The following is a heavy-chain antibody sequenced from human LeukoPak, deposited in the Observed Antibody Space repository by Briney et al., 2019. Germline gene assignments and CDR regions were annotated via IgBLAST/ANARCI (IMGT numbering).Heavy chain of an antibody. J-gene: IGHJ4*02. CDR2: IFYSGST. Sequence: PSETLSLTCAVSGASITSSNYYWGWIRQPPGKGLEWIGNIFYSGSTYYSPSLRSRVTISLDTSRNQFSLKLNSVTAADTAVYYCARVPARRVVTTPTYFDYWGQGTLVTVSS. V-gene: IGHV4-39*07. CDR1: GASITSSNYY. CDR3: ARVPARRVVTTPTYFDY. D-gene: IGHD2-21*02.